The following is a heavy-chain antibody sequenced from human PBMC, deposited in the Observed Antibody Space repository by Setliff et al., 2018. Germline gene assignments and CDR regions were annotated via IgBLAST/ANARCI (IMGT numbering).Heavy chain of an antibody. Sequence: SETLSLTCTVSGGSISSGTYYWSWIRHPAGKGLEWIGRVYTNGGSDYNPFLKSRVSISLDTSKNQFSLKLISVTAADTAVYYCARANKKLDYYYYYYMDVWGKGTTVTAP. V-gene: IGHV4-61*02. CDR1: GGSISSGTYY. CDR3: ARANKKLDYYYYYYMDV. CDR2: VYTNGGS. J-gene: IGHJ6*03. D-gene: IGHD1-1*01.